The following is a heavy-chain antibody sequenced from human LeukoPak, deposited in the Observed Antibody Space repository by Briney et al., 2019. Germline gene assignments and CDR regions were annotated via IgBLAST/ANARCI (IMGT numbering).Heavy chain of an antibody. CDR3: ASQPSYFDY. J-gene: IGHJ4*02. CDR2: IYYSGST. CDR1: GGSIRSSNYY. V-gene: IGHV4-39*01. Sequence: PSETLSLTCTASGGSIRSSNYYWGWIRQPPGKGLEWIGNIYYSGSTYYNPSLKSRVTISVDTSKNQFSLRLSSVTAADTAVYYCASQPSYFDYWGQGTLVTVSS.